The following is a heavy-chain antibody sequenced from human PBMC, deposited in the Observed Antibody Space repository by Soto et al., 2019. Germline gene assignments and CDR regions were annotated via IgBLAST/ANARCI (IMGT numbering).Heavy chain of an antibody. J-gene: IGHJ6*02. D-gene: IGHD6-13*01. CDR2: INPNSGGT. CDR1: GYTFTGYY. Sequence: ASVKVSCKASGYTFTGYYMHWVRQAPGQGLEWMGWINPNSGGTNYAQKFQGRVTMTRDTSISTAYMELSRLRSDDTAVYYCAREEGIAAASLSYYYYGMEVWGQGTTVTVSS. CDR3: AREEGIAAASLSYYYYGMEV. V-gene: IGHV1-2*02.